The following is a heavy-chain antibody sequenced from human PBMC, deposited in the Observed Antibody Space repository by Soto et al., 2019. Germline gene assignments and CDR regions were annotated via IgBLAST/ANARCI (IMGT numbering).Heavy chain of an antibody. D-gene: IGHD5-18*01. CDR2: INPSDGST. Sequence: ASVKVSCKASGYTFTSYYMHWVRQAGGQGLEWMGIINPSDGSTSYPQKFQGRVTMTRDTSTSTVYMELSRLRSEDTAVYYCAKEDSFSHSLDYWGQGTLVTVSS. V-gene: IGHV1-46*01. CDR3: AKEDSFSHSLDY. CDR1: GYTFTSYY. J-gene: IGHJ4*02.